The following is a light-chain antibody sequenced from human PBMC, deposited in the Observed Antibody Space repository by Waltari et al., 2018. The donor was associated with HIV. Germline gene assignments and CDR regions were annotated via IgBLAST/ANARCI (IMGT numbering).Light chain of an antibody. Sequence: QSVLTQPPSVSGAPGQRVTISCSGSSSNIVAGFDVHWYQHLPGTAPKLLISNTHNPPSGLHDRLAGAKSGTSSSLAITGLQAEDEADYCCQSYDSTLTGVFGGGTKLTVL. J-gene: IGLJ3*02. V-gene: IGLV1-40*01. CDR1: SSNIVAGFD. CDR3: QSYDSTLTGV. CDR2: NTH.